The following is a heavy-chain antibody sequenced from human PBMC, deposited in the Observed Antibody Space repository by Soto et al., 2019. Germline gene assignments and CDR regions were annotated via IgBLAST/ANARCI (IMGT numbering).Heavy chain of an antibody. CDR3: GSSLPFFDWLMYGLSFEC. J-gene: IGHJ4*02. V-gene: IGHV5-51*01. CDR1: GYSFTTYW. D-gene: IGHD3-9*01. CDR2: MYPGDSDT. Sequence: GESLKISCKTSGYSFTTYWIGWLRQMPGKVLEWLGIMYPGDSDTRYNPSFEGQVIISADKSSTTAYLQWSGLKASDSAIYYCGSSLPFFDWLMYGLSFECWGQGT.